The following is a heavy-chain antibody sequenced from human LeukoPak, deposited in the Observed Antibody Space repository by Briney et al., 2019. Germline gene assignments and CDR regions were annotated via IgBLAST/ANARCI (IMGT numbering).Heavy chain of an antibody. CDR1: GFTFSSYW. J-gene: IGHJ4*02. Sequence: GGSLRLSCAASGFTFSSYWMSWVRQAPGMGLEWVANIKQDGSEKYYVDSVKGRFTISRDNAKNSLYLQMNSLRAEDTAVYYCAGGDLGITMIVVPSVPLFDYWGQGTLVTVSS. CDR2: IKQDGSEK. CDR3: AGGDLGITMIVVPSVPLFDY. D-gene: IGHD3-22*01. V-gene: IGHV3-7*01.